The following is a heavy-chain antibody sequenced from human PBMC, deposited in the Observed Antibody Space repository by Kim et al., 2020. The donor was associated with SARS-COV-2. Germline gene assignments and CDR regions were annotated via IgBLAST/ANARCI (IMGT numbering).Heavy chain of an antibody. CDR2: IYSGGST. V-gene: IGHV3-66*01. J-gene: IGHJ3*02. Sequence: GGSLRLSCAASGFTVSSNYMSWVRQAPGKGLEWVSVIYSGGSTYYADSVEGRFTISRDNSKNTLYLQMNSLRAEDTAVYYCARAPYEFMPFEPSAFDIWGHGTIVSVSS. CDR1: GFTVSSNY. D-gene: IGHD3-3*01. CDR3: ARAPYEFMPFEPSAFDI.